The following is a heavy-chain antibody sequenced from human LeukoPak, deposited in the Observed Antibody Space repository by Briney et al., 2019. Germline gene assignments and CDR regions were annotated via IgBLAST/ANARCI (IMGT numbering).Heavy chain of an antibody. CDR3: AKKEGDTYFSWYMDV. CDR2: IIGSGRTT. D-gene: IGHD2-21*01. Sequence: GGSLRLSCAASGFTFRSFAMSWVRQAPGKGLEWVSGIIGSGRTTFYADSVKGRFTISRDNSKNTLYLQMNSLRAEDAAIYYCAKKEGDTYFSWYMDVWGKGTTVTVSS. CDR1: GFTFRSFA. J-gene: IGHJ6*03. V-gene: IGHV3-23*01.